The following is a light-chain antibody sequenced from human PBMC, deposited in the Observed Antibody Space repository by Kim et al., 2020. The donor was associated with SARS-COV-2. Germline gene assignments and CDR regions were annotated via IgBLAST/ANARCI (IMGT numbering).Light chain of an antibody. CDR3: NSRDSSGNHWV. J-gene: IGLJ3*02. V-gene: IGLV3-19*01. Sequence: ALGKTVRITCQGDSLRSYYASWYQQKPGQAPVIVIYGKNNRPSGIPDRFSGSSSGNTASLTITGAQAEDEADYYCNSRDSSGNHWVFGGGTQLTDL. CDR1: SLRSYY. CDR2: GKN.